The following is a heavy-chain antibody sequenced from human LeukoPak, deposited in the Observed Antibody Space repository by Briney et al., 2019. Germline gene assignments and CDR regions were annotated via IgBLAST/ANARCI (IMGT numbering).Heavy chain of an antibody. D-gene: IGHD6-19*01. CDR3: ARVGSGSYDFDY. J-gene: IGHJ4*02. V-gene: IGHV3-53*04. CDR2: IYSGSSST. Sequence: GGSLRLSCAASGFTVSSNYMSWVRQAPGKGLEWVSVIYSGSSSTYYTDSVKGRFTISRHNSKNTLYLQMSSLRAEDTAVYYCARVGSGSYDFDYWGQGTLVSVST. CDR1: GFTVSSNY.